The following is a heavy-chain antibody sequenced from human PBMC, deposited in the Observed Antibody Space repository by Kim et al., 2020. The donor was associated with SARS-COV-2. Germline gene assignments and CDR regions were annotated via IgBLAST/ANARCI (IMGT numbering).Heavy chain of an antibody. Sequence: IYYAYSVTGRFTITRDNAKNSMYLQMNSLRVDDAAVYYCARGWFGRVGDYWGQGTRVTVSS. D-gene: IGHD3-10*01. CDR3: ARGWFGRVGDY. V-gene: IGHV3-21*01. CDR2: I. J-gene: IGHJ4*02.